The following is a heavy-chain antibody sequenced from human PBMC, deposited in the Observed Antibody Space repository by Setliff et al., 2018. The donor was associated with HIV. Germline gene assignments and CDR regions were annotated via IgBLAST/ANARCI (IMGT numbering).Heavy chain of an antibody. V-gene: IGHV3-7*01. J-gene: IGHJ4*02. D-gene: IGHD3-22*01. Sequence: GESLKISCAASGFTFSNYAMSWVRQAPGRGLEWVANIHQHGSEKYYVDSVKGRFTISRDNTKNSLYLQMNSLRAEDTAVYYCARDVDYDFTFFDYWGQGTLVTVPQ. CDR3: ARDVDYDFTFFDY. CDR2: IHQHGSEK. CDR1: GFTFSNYA.